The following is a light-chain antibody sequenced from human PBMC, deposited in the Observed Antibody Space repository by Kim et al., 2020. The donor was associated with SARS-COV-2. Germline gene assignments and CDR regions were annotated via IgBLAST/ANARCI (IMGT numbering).Light chain of an antibody. CDR2: AAS. V-gene: IGKV3-20*01. CDR1: HIVTSSY. CDR3: QKYGSSPPLT. J-gene: IGKJ4*01. Sequence: EIVLTQSPGTLSLSPGERATLSCRTSHIVTSSYFAWYQQKLGQSPRLLIYAASTRASGIPDRFNGSGSGTDFTLTISRLEPEDSAMYYCQKYGSSPPLTFGGGTKLEI.